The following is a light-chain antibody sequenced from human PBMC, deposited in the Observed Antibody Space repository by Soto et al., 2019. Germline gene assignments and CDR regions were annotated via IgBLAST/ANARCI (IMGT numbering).Light chain of an antibody. Sequence: QSALTQPASVSGSPGQSITISCTGTSSDVGGYNYVSWYQQHIGKAPKLMIYAVSNRPSGVSNRFSGSKSGNTASLTISGLQAEDEADYYCSSYTSGSSLVFGSGTKLTVL. J-gene: IGLJ1*01. CDR3: SSYTSGSSLV. CDR2: AVS. V-gene: IGLV2-14*01. CDR1: SSDVGGYNY.